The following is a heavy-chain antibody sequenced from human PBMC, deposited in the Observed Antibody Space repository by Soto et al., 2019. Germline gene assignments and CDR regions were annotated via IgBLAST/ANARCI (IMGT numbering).Heavy chain of an antibody. V-gene: IGHV3-49*03. CDR1: GFTFGDYA. Sequence: GGSLRLSCTGSGFTFGDYAISWFRPAPGKGLEWVGFIRSKAYGGTTEYAASVKGRFTISRDDSKSIAYLQMNSLKTEDTAVYYCTRVGSGGSRPYYYYGMDVWGQGTTVTVSS. D-gene: IGHD2-15*01. CDR3: TRVGSGGSRPYYYYGMDV. CDR2: IRSKAYGGTT. J-gene: IGHJ6*02.